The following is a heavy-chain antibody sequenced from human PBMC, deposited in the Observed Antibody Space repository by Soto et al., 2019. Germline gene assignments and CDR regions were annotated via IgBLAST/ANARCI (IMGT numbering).Heavy chain of an antibody. CDR1: GGSFSTYY. CDR2: THHSGST. CDR3: ANRLGSF. Sequence: QVQLQQWGTGLLKPSETLSLTCAVYGGSFSTYYWAWIRQPPGKGLEWIGETHHSGSTTYSPYLMSRVSISIDTSRIQFSLKLRAVTAADTGVYYCANRLGSFWGQGTLVTVSS. J-gene: IGHJ4*02. D-gene: IGHD3-16*01. V-gene: IGHV4-34*01.